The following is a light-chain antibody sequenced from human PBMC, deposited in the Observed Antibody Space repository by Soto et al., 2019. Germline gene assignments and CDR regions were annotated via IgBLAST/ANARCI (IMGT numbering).Light chain of an antibody. J-gene: IGLJ1*01. CDR3: SSYTSSSPYV. V-gene: IGLV2-14*01. CDR1: SSDVGGYNY. CDR2: DVS. Sequence: QSALTQPASVSGSPGQSITISCTGTSSDVGGYNYVSWYQQHPGKAPKLMIYDVSNRPSGVSNRFSGSKSGNTASLTIYGLKSEDEADYYCSSYTSSSPYVFGTGTKVXVL.